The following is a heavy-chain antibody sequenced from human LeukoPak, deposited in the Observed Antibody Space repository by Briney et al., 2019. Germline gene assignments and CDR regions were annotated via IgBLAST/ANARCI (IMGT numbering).Heavy chain of an antibody. V-gene: IGHV3-23*01. D-gene: IGHD3-9*01. J-gene: IGHJ5*02. CDR3: AKLAVYDILTGYYKNWFDP. Sequence: GGSLRLSCAASGFTFSNFAMTWVRQAPGKGLEWVSGVSGSGDTTYYADSARGRFTISRENSKNILYLQMNSLRAEDTALYFCAKLAVYDILTGYYKNWFDPWGQGTLVSVSS. CDR2: VSGSGDTT. CDR1: GFTFSNFA.